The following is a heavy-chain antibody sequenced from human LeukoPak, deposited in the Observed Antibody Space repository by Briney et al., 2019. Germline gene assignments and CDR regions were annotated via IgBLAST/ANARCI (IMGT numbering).Heavy chain of an antibody. CDR1: GYTFTGYY. CDR3: ALAPEMATPYFDY. CDR2: INPNSGGT. J-gene: IGHJ4*02. Sequence: GASVKVSCKASGYTFTGYYMHWVRQAPGQGLEWMGRINPNSGGTNYAQKFQGRVTMTRDTSISTAYMELSRLRSDDTAVYYCALAPEMATPYFDYWGQGTLSPSPQ. V-gene: IGHV1-2*06. D-gene: IGHD5-24*01.